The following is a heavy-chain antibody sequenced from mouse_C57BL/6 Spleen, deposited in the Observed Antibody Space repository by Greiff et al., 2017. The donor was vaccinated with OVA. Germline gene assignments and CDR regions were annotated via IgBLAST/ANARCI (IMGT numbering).Heavy chain of an antibody. J-gene: IGHJ1*03. CDR1: GFTFSSYG. CDR3: ARHDYYGSSYRYFDV. Sequence: EVMLVESGGDLVKPGGSLKLSCAASGFTFSSYGMSWVRQTPDKRLEWVATISSGGSYNYYPDSVKGRFTISIDNAKNTLYLQMSSLKSEDTAMYYCARHDYYGSSYRYFDVWGTGTTVTVSS. CDR2: ISSGGSYN. V-gene: IGHV5-6*01. D-gene: IGHD1-1*01.